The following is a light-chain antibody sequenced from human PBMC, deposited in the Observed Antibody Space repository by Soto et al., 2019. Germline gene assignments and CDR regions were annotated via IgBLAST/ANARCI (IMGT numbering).Light chain of an antibody. V-gene: IGKV1-5*01. CDR1: PSINNL. J-gene: IGKJ4*01. Sequence: DVHITQSPSTLSASLGDKVTITFRASPSINNLLAWYQQKPGKAPKFLIYDVSTLESGVPSRFSGSGSGTEFTLTISSLQPEDFATYYCQQYDSYPLTFGGGTKVDIK. CDR2: DVS. CDR3: QQYDSYPLT.